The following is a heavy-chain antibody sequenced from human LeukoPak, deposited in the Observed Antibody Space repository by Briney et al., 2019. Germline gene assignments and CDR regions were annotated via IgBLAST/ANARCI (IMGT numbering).Heavy chain of an antibody. CDR2: ISSSGSTI. D-gene: IGHD2-8*01. CDR3: ARRVGYADY. V-gene: IGHV3-48*03. Sequence: SGGSLRLSCAASGFTFSSYEMNWVRQAPGRGLEWVSYISSSGSTIYYADSVKGRFTISRDNAKNSLYLQMNSLRAEDTAVYYCARRVGYADYWGQGTLVTVSS. CDR1: GFTFSSYE. J-gene: IGHJ4*02.